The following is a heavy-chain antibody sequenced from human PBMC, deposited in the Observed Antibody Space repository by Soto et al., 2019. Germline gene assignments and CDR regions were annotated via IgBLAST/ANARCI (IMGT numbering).Heavy chain of an antibody. CDR3: ARESEDLTSNFDY. J-gene: IGHJ4*02. Sequence: LSLTCTVSGGSISSSSYYWGWIRQPPGKGLEWIGSIYYSGSTYYNPSLKSRVTISVDTSKNQFSLKPSSVTAADPAVYYCARESEDLTSNFDYWGQGTLVTVSS. V-gene: IGHV4-39*02. CDR2: IYYSGST. CDR1: GGSISSSSYY.